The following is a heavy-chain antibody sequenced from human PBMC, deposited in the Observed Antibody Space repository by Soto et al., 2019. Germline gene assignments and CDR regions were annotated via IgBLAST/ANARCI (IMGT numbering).Heavy chain of an antibody. V-gene: IGHV1-18*01. D-gene: IGHD5-18*01. J-gene: IGHJ3*02. CDR1: GYTFSSYG. Sequence: QVQLVQSGVEVKKPGASVKVSCKASGYTFSSYGITWVRQAPGQGLEWMGWISAYNDNTNYAQNLQGRVTMTTDTSTYTAYMELRSLQSDDTAVYYCARGGYSYGSNFDIWGQGTMVTVSS. CDR2: ISAYNDNT. CDR3: ARGGYSYGSNFDI.